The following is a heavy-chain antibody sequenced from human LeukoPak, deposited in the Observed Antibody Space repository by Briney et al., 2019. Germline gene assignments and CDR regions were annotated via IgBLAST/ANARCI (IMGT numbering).Heavy chain of an antibody. D-gene: IGHD1-26*01. CDR2: INSDGSST. CDR1: GFTFSSSW. V-gene: IGHV3-74*01. Sequence: PGGSLRLSCAASGFTFSSSWMHWVRQAPGKGLVWVSRINSDGSSTTYAASVKGRFTISRDNAKNTLYLHMNSLRAEDTAVYYCAGGGRGSFSDYWGQGTLVTVSS. CDR3: AGGGRGSFSDY. J-gene: IGHJ4*02.